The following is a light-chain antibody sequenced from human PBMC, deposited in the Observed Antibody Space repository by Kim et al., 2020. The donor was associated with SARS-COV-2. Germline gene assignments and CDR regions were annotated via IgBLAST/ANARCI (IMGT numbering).Light chain of an antibody. CDR2: DAS. CDR1: QSVSNY. V-gene: IGKV3-11*01. J-gene: IGKJ2*01. CDR3: QQGSNWPT. Sequence: LSLSPGERATLSCRASQSVSNYLAWYQQKPGQAPRLLIYDASNRATGIPARFSGSGSGTDFTLTISSLEPEDFAVYYCQQGSNWPTFGQGTKLEI.